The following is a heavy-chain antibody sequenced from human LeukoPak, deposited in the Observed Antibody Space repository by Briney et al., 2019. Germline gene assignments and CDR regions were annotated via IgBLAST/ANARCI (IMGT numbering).Heavy chain of an antibody. D-gene: IGHD2-2*01. J-gene: IGHJ6*02. V-gene: IGHV1-46*01. CDR2: INPSGGST. CDR3: ARPYIVVVPGERYPQYYYYGMDV. Sequence: ASVKVSCKASGYTFTSYYMHWVRQAPGQGLEWMGIINPSGGSTSYAQKFQGRVTMTRDTSTSTVYMELSSLRSEDTAVYYCARPYIVVVPGERYPQYYYYGMDVWGQGTTVTVSS. CDR1: GYTFTSYY.